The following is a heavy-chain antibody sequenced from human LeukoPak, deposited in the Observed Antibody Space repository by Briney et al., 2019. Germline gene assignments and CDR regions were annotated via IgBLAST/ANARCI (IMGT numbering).Heavy chain of an antibody. D-gene: IGHD5-12*01. CDR2: IFYSGST. CDR1: SGSISTSNYY. J-gene: IGHJ4*02. CDR3: ARVSGYDWESFYDY. V-gene: IGHV4-39*07. Sequence: SETLSLTCTVSSGSISTSNYYWGWVRQPPGKALEWIGNIFYSGSTNYNPSLKSRVTISVDTSKNQFSLKLSSVTAADTAVYYCARVSGYDWESFYDYWGQGILVTVSS.